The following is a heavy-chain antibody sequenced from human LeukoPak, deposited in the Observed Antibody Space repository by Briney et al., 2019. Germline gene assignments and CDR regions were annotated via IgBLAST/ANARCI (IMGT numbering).Heavy chain of an antibody. V-gene: IGHV4-39*01. CDR3: ARSHYHDSSGYPWEYYFDY. CDR1: GGSISSSSYY. J-gene: IGHJ4*02. CDR2: IYYSGST. Sequence: SETLSLTCTVSGGSISSSSYYWGWIRQPPGKGLEWIGSIYYSGSTYYNPSLKSRVTISVDTSKNQFSLKLSSVTAADTAVYHCARSHYHDSSGYPWEYYFDYWGQGTLVPVSS. D-gene: IGHD3-22*01.